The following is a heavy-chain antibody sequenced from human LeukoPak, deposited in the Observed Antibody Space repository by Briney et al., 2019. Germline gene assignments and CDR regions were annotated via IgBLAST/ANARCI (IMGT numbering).Heavy chain of an antibody. D-gene: IGHD3-10*01. CDR3: AKEYYYGSGSYSPYYFDY. CDR2: ISGSGGGT. J-gene: IGHJ4*02. CDR1: GFTFSSYA. V-gene: IGHV3-23*01. Sequence: GGSLRLSCAASGFTFSSYAMSWARQAPGKGLEWVSAISGSGGGTYYADSVKGRFTISRDNSKNTLYLQMNSLRAEDTAVYYCAKEYYYGSGSYSPYYFDYWGQGTLVTVSS.